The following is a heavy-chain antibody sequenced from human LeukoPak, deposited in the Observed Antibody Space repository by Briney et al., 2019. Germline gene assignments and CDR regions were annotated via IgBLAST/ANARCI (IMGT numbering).Heavy chain of an antibody. V-gene: IGHV3-30-3*01. J-gene: IGHJ6*02. Sequence: PGRSLRLSCAASGFTFSSYAMHWVRQAPGKGLEWVAVISYDGSNKYYADSVKGRFTISRDNSKNTLYLQMNSLRAEDTAVYYCARDYLYYDFWSGYYVPPGYYYYYYGMDVWGQGTTVTVSS. CDR1: GFTFSSYA. CDR2: ISYDGSNK. CDR3: ARDYLYYDFWSGYYVPPGYYYYYYGMDV. D-gene: IGHD3-3*01.